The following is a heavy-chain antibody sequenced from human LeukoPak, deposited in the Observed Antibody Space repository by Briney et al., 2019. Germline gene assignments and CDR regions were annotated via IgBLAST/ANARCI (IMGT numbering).Heavy chain of an antibody. CDR2: INPNSGGT. V-gene: IGHV1-2*02. CDR1: GYTFTCYY. J-gene: IGHJ4*02. CDR3: AREVGYQYYDFWSGPRLDY. D-gene: IGHD3-3*01. Sequence: ASVKVSCKASGYTFTCYYMHWVRQAPGQGLEWRGWINPNSGGTNYAQKFQGRVTMTRDTSISTAYMELSRLRSDDTAVYYCAREVGYQYYDFWSGPRLDYWGQGTLVTVSS.